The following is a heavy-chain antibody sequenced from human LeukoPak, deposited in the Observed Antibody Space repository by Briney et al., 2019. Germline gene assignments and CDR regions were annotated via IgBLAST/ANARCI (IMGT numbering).Heavy chain of an antibody. CDR3: AREVPSDYDSSGYYYRYFDY. CDR1: GFTFSSYS. D-gene: IGHD3-22*01. J-gene: IGHJ4*02. Sequence: GGSLGLSCAASGFTFSSYSMNWVRQAPGKGLEWVSSISSSSSYIYYADSVKGRFTISRDNAKNSLYLQMNSLRAEDTAVYYCAREVPSDYDSSGYYYRYFDYWGQGTLVTVSS. V-gene: IGHV3-21*01. CDR2: ISSSSSYI.